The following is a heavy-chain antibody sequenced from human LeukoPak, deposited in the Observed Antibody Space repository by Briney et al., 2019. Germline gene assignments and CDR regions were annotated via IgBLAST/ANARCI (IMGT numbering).Heavy chain of an antibody. D-gene: IGHD2-21*02. V-gene: IGHV3-23*05. J-gene: IGHJ5*02. CDR1: GFTFSAYA. Sequence: GGSLTLSCEVSGFTFSAYAVTWVRQAPGKGREWVSSIGSDNKPHYSEAVKGRFAISRDNSKNTLYLQMNSLRADDTAVYDCARDRDLGVTASSWGQGTLVTVSS. CDR3: ARDRDLGVTASS. CDR2: IGSDNKP.